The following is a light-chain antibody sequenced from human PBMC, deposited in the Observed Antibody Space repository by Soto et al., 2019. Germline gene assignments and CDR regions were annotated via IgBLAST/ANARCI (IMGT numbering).Light chain of an antibody. CDR1: QSISSW. Sequence: DIQMTQSPSTLSASVGDRVTITCRASQSISSWLAWYQQKPGKAPKLLIYDASSLESGVPSRFSGSGSETEFILTISSLQSEDSATYYCQHYNTWPWTFGQGTKVDIK. J-gene: IGKJ1*01. CDR3: QHYNTWPWT. CDR2: DAS. V-gene: IGKV1-5*01.